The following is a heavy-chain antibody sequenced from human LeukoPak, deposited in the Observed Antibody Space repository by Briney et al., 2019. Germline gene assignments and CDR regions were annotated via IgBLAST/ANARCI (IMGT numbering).Heavy chain of an antibody. Sequence: RASETLSLTCTVSGGSISSSHYYWGWIRQTPGKGLEWIGTIYYSGTTYYNPSLESRATISEDTSKNQFSLTLRSVTAADTAVYYCARQISDYYYYYIDVWGKGTTVTVSS. CDR1: GGSISSSHYY. CDR2: IYYSGTT. V-gene: IGHV4-39*01. CDR3: ARQISDYYYYYIDV. J-gene: IGHJ6*03. D-gene: IGHD3-10*01.